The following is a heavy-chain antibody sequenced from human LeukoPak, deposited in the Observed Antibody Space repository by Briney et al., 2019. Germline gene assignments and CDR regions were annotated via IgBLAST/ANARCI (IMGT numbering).Heavy chain of an antibody. CDR3: ARLGTLGEYQLLYGPPDY. J-gene: IGHJ4*02. CDR2: MNPNSGNT. CDR1: GYTFTSYD. Sequence: ASVKVSCKASGYTFTSYDINWVRQATGQGLEWMGWMNPNSGNTDYAQKFQGRVTMTRNTSISTAYLQWSSLKASDTAMYYCARLGTLGEYQLLYGPPDYWGQGTLVTVSS. D-gene: IGHD2-2*02. V-gene: IGHV1-8*01.